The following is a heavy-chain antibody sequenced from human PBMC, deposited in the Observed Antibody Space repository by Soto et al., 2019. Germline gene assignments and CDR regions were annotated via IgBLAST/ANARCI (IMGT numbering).Heavy chain of an antibody. CDR3: AKDGGAYSSSWYVGYFDY. V-gene: IGHV3-23*01. J-gene: IGHJ4*02. CDR2: ISGSGGST. Sequence: GGSLRLSCAASGFTFSSYAMSWVRQAPGKGLEWVSAISGSGGSTYYADSVKGRFTISRDNSKNTLCLQMNSLRAEDTAVYYCAKDGGAYSSSWYVGYFDYWGQGTLVTVSS. CDR1: GFTFSSYA. D-gene: IGHD6-13*01.